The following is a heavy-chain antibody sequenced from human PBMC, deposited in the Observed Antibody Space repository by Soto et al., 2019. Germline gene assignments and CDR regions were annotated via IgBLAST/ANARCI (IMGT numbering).Heavy chain of an antibody. D-gene: IGHD6-6*01. Sequence: SETLSLTCTVSGGSISSYYWSWIRQPPGKGLEWIGYIYYSGSTNYNPSLKSRVTISVDKSKNQLSLKLSSVTAADTAVYYCARLAARPRDWFDPWGQGTLVTVS. J-gene: IGHJ5*02. V-gene: IGHV4-59*01. CDR2: IYYSGST. CDR1: GGSISSYY. CDR3: ARLAARPRDWFDP.